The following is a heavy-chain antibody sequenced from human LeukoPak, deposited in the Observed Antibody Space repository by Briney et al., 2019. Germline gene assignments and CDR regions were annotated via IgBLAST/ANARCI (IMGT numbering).Heavy chain of an antibody. CDR2: IKPDGSEK. D-gene: IGHD3-10*01. CDR3: ARERTYSGSGSTYPYYDY. V-gene: IGHV3-7*01. Sequence: PGGSLRLSCAASGFTFSSYAMSWVRQSPGKGLEWVANIKPDGSEKYYVDSVKGRFTISRDNAKNALYLEMNSLRVGDTAVYYCARERTYSGSGSTYPYYDYWGQGTLVTVSS. CDR1: GFTFSSYA. J-gene: IGHJ4*02.